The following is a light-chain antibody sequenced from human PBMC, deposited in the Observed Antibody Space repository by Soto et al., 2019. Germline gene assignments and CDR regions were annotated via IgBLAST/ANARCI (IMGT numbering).Light chain of an antibody. V-gene: IGLV2-14*01. CDR1: ISDVGGYNF. CDR3: SSYTSSSTGV. J-gene: IGLJ1*01. Sequence: QSALTQPASVSGSPGQSITISCTGTISDVGGYNFVSWYQQHPGKAPTLMIYDVSNRPSGVSNRFSGSKSGNTASLTISGLQAEDEADYYCSSYTSSSTGVFGTGTKLTVL. CDR2: DVS.